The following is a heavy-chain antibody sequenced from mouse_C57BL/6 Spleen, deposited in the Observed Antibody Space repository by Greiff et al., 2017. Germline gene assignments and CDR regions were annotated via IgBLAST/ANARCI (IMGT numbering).Heavy chain of an antibody. V-gene: IGHV1-59*01. CDR3: ARRGDDDYFDY. Sequence: QVHVKQPGAELVRPGTSVKLSCKASGYTFTSYWMHWVKQRPGQGLEWIGVIDPSDSYTNYNQKFKGKATLTVDTSSSTAYMQLSSLTSEDSAVYYCARRGDDDYFDYWGQGTTLTVSS. D-gene: IGHD3-3*01. J-gene: IGHJ2*01. CDR1: GYTFTSYW. CDR2: IDPSDSYT.